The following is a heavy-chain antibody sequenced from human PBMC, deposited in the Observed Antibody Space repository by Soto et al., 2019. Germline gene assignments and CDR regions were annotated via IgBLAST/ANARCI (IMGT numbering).Heavy chain of an antibody. J-gene: IGHJ5*02. CDR2: MNPNSGNT. CDR3: ARGPDYGDYVEWFEP. CDR1: GYTFTSYD. D-gene: IGHD4-17*01. Sequence: ASLKVCCKASGYTFTSYDLNSLRQATGQGLEWMGWMNPNSGNTGYAQKVQGRVTMTRNTSISTAYRELRSLRCGDTAVYDCARGPDYGDYVEWFEPWGQGTLVTVSS. V-gene: IGHV1-8*01.